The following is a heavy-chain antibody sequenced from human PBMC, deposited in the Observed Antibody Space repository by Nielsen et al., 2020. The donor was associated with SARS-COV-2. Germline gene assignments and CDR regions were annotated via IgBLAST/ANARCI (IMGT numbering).Heavy chain of an antibody. V-gene: IGHV3-21*05. J-gene: IGHJ2*01. CDR2: MSGSSSYI. D-gene: IGHD6-19*01. CDR3: ARVAGTPPVSYSYFDL. Sequence: ESLKISCAASGFTFSSYWMSWVRQAPGKGLEWVAQMSGSSSYIHYADSVKGRYTISKDSAKNSLYLQMNSLRAEDTAVYYCARVAGTPPVSYSYFDLWGRGTLVTVSS. CDR1: GFTFSSYW.